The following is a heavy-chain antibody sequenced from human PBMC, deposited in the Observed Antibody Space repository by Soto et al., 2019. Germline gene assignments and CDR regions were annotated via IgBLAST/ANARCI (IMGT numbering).Heavy chain of an antibody. Sequence: SDTLSLTGTGVGSDISGYYGPWFRQPPGKGLEWIGYIYYSGSTNYNPSLKSRVTISVDTSKNQFSLKLSSVTAADTAVYYCARRYGDAFDIWGQGTMVTVSS. CDR1: GSDISGYY. V-gene: IGHV4-59*08. CDR3: ARRYGDAFDI. J-gene: IGHJ3*02. CDR2: IYYSGST. D-gene: IGHD4-17*01.